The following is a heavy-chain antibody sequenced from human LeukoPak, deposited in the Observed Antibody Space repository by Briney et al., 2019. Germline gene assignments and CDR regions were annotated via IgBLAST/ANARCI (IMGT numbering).Heavy chain of an antibody. CDR3: ARRYYYDSSGYYYGPFDI. V-gene: IGHV1-69*01. CDR1: GGNFSSYS. Sequence: ASVKVSCKASGGNFSSYSISWVGQPPGQGVEWMGGIIPIFGTANYAQKFQGRVTITADDSTSTAYMELSSLRSEDTAVYYCARRYYYDSSGYYYGPFDIWGQGTMVTVSS. CDR2: IIPIFGTA. D-gene: IGHD3-22*01. J-gene: IGHJ3*02.